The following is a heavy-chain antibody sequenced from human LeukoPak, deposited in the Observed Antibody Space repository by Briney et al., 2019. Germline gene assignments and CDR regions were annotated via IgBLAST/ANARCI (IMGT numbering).Heavy chain of an antibody. D-gene: IGHD3-3*01. CDR2: ISAYNGNT. V-gene: IGHV1-18*01. CDR3: ARDPAPYDFWSGYYMTYYYYYMDV. CDR1: GYTFTSYG. Sequence: ASVKVSCKASGYTFTSYGISWVRQAPGQGLEWMGGISAYNGNTNYAQKLQGRVTMTTDTSTSTAYMELRSLRSDDTAVYYCARDPAPYDFWSGYYMTYYYYYMDVWGKGTTVTVSS. J-gene: IGHJ6*03.